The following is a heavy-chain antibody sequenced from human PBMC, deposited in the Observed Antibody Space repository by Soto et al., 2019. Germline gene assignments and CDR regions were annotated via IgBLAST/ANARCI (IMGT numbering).Heavy chain of an antibody. CDR1: GGSFSSWA. V-gene: IGHV1-69*13. Sequence: GASVNVSCKACGGSFSSWAISWVRQPPGQGLEGMGGIIPIFGTANYEQKFQGRGTITADESTSTAYMELDILRSEGQAVDYWARAGCTNGVCYTHYYYYYGMDVWGQGTTVTVSS. CDR3: ARAGCTNGVCYTHYYYYYGMDV. CDR2: IIPIFGTA. J-gene: IGHJ6*02. D-gene: IGHD2-8*01.